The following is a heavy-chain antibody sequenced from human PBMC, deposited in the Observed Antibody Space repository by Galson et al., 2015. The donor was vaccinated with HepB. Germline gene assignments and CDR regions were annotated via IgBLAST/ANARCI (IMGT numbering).Heavy chain of an antibody. CDR2: IDISSSII. J-gene: IGHJ6*02. D-gene: IGHD3-10*01. CDR1: GFTFSSYN. Sequence: SLRLSCAASGFTFSSYNMNWVRQAPGKGLEWVSYIDISSSIIYYGDSVKGRFTISRDNAENSPYLQMNSLRAEDTAVYYCARDRGGSGSHLSYYYGMDVWGQGTTVTVSS. CDR3: ARDRGGSGSHLSYYYGMDV. V-gene: IGHV3-48*04.